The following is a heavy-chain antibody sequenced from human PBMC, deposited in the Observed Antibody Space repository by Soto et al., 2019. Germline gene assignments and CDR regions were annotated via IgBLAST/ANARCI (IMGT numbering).Heavy chain of an antibody. CDR1: GYTFTSYA. CDR2: INAGNGNT. Sequence: ASVKVSCKASGYTFTSYAMHWVRQAPGQRLEWMGWINAGNGNTKYSQKFQGRVTITRDTSASTAYMELSSLRSEDTAVYYCVTNWVSGYDDAFDIWGQGTMVTVSS. V-gene: IGHV1-3*01. D-gene: IGHD5-12*01. CDR3: VTNWVSGYDDAFDI. J-gene: IGHJ3*02.